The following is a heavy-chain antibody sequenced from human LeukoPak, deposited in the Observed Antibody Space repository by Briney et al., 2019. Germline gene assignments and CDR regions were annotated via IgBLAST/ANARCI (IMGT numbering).Heavy chain of an antibody. CDR3: ARGPLWIQLWNYYGMDV. J-gene: IGHJ6*02. V-gene: IGHV1-69*04. CDR2: IIPILGIA. D-gene: IGHD5-18*01. Sequence: ASVKVSCTASGGTFSSYAISWVRQAPGQGLEWMGRIIPILGIANYAQKLQGRVTITADKSTSTAYMELSSLRSEDTAVYYCARGPLWIQLWNYYGMDVWGQGTTVTVSS. CDR1: GGTFSSYA.